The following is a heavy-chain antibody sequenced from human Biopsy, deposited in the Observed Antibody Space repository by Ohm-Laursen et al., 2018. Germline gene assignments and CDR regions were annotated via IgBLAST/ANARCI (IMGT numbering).Heavy chain of an antibody. J-gene: IGHJ2*01. CDR3: ASAGYNPDWNFDL. Sequence: TLSLTCSVSGGSINSGGHFWGWVRQSPGKGLEWIGYIYDNGDTYYNPSLMSLVSISADTSKNQVSLRLNSVTAADTAVYYCASAGYNPDWNFDLWGRGTLVTVSS. CDR1: GGSINSGGHF. CDR2: IYDNGDT. V-gene: IGHV4-31*01. D-gene: IGHD5-24*01.